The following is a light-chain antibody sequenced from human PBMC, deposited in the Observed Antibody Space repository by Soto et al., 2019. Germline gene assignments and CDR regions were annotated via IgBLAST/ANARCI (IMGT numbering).Light chain of an antibody. CDR3: QQYETWPHRFT. CDR2: GAS. V-gene: IGKV3-15*01. Sequence: EIVLTQIPATLSASPGERVTRSCRASQSVSSNLAWYQQKPGQAPRLLIYGASSRAAGIPARFSASGFATEFTLTISSLQSEDFAVYYCQQYETWPHRFTFGPGPKGDIK. J-gene: IGKJ3*01. CDR1: QSVSSN.